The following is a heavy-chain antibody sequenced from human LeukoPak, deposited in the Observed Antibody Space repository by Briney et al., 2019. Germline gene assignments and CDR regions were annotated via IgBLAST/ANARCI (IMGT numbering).Heavy chain of an antibody. CDR2: IKQDGSEK. CDR3: ARDSSGWYSSYYYGMDV. D-gene: IGHD6-19*01. V-gene: IGHV3-7*01. J-gene: IGHJ6*02. Sequence: GGSLRLSCAASGFTFSSYWMSWVRQAPGKGLEWVANIKQDGSEKYYVDSVKGRFIISRDNAKNSLYLQMNSLRAEDTAVYYCARDSSGWYSSYYYGMDVWGQGTTVTVSS. CDR1: GFTFSSYW.